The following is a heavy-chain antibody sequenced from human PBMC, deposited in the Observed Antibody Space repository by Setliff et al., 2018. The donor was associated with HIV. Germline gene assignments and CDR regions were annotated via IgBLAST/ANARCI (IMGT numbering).Heavy chain of an antibody. CDR1: GFSFSDYY. Sequence: GGSLRLSCAASGFSFSDYYMSWVRQAPGKGLEWLSYISSNSGSYTSYADSVKGRFTISRDNARNSLYLQMNSLRAEDTAVYFCARVKASWYMDVWGKGTTVTVSS. J-gene: IGHJ6*03. CDR3: ARVKASWYMDV. CDR2: ISSNSGSYT. V-gene: IGHV3-11*06.